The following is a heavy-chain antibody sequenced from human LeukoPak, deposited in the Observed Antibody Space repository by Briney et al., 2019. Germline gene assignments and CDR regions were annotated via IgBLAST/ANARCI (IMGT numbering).Heavy chain of an antibody. V-gene: IGHV4-34*01. CDR3: ARHSAKLGYCSGGSCYSGYNWFDP. J-gene: IGHJ5*02. CDR2: INHSGST. D-gene: IGHD2-15*01. Sequence: SETLSLTCAVYGGSFSGYYWSWIRQPPGKGLEWIGEINHSGSTNYNPSLKSRVTISVDTSKNQFSLKLSSVTAADTAVYYCARHSAKLGYCSGGSCYSGYNWFDPWGQGTLVTVTS. CDR1: GGSFSGYY.